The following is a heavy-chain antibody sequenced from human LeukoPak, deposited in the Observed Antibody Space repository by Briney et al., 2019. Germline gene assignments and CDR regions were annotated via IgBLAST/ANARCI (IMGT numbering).Heavy chain of an antibody. CDR3: ATDLIGQRIRYYQDY. D-gene: IGHD3-9*01. J-gene: IGHJ4*02. CDR1: GYTLTELS. Sequence: GASVKVSCKVSGYTLTELSMHWVRQAPGKGLEWMGGFDPEDGETIYAQKFQGRVTMTEDTSTDTAYMELSSLRSEDTAVYYCATDLIGQRIRYYQDYWGQGTLVTVSS. CDR2: FDPEDGET. V-gene: IGHV1-24*01.